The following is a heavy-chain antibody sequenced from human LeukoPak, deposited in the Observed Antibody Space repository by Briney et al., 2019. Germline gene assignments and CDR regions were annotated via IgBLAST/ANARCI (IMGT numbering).Heavy chain of an antibody. CDR1: GFTFSSYA. J-gene: IGHJ4*02. Sequence: PGGSLRLSCAASGFTFSSYAMHWVRQAPGKGLEWVAVITDDGSNKYYADSVKGRFTISRDNSKNTLYLQMNSLRAEDTAVYYCARGVEMATTEFDYWGQGTLVTVSS. CDR2: ITDDGSNK. CDR3: ARGVEMATTEFDY. V-gene: IGHV3-30*01. D-gene: IGHD5-24*01.